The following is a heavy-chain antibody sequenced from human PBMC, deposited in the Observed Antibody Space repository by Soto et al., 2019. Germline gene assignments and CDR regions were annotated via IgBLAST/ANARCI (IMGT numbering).Heavy chain of an antibody. CDR3: ARGQNNPSY. CDR1: GFTFSSYA. J-gene: IGHJ4*02. Sequence: EVQLLESGGGLVQPGGSLRLSCAASGFTFSSYAMNWVRQAPGKGLEWVSIISGSGDSTYYADSVKGRFTISRDNTKNSLYLQMNSLRAEDTAVYYCARGQNNPSYWGQGTLVTVSS. CDR2: ISGSGDST. V-gene: IGHV3-23*01.